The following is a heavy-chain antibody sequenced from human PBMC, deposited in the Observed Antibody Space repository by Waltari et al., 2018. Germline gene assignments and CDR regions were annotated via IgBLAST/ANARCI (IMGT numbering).Heavy chain of an antibody. CDR3: ASRPQAVADDAFDS. J-gene: IGHJ3*02. CDR2: IIPIFGTA. CDR1: GGTFSSYA. Sequence: QVQLVQSGAEVKKPGSSVKVSCKASGGTFSSYAISWVRQAPGHGLEGMGGIIPIFGTASYTQKCQGRVTITADESTSTAYMELSSLRSEDTAVYYCASRPQAVADDAFDSWGQGTMVTVSS. D-gene: IGHD6-19*01. V-gene: IGHV1-69*13.